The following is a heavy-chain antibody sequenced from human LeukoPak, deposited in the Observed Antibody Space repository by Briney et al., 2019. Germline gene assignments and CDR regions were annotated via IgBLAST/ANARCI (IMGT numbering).Heavy chain of an antibody. CDR1: GGSISSGSYY. Sequence: SQTLSLTCTVSGGSISSGSYYWSWIRQPAGKGPEWIGRIYTSGSTNYNPSLKSRVTISVDTSKNQFSLKLSSVTAADTAVYYCARGGGGSGPFWGQGTLVTVSS. V-gene: IGHV4-61*02. J-gene: IGHJ4*02. D-gene: IGHD2-15*01. CDR3: ARGGGGSGPF. CDR2: IYTSGST.